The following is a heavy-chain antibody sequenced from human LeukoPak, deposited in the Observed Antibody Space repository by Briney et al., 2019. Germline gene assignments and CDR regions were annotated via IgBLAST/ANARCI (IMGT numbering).Heavy chain of an antibody. Sequence: GASVKVSCKASGYTFTSYAMHWVRQAPGQRLEWMGWINAGNGNTKYSQEFQGRVTITRDTSASTAYMELSSLRSEDTAVYYCASSGGHPYCSSTSCLIDYWGQGTLVTVSS. D-gene: IGHD2-2*01. J-gene: IGHJ4*02. CDR3: ASSGGHPYCSSTSCLIDY. CDR1: GYTFTSYA. CDR2: INAGNGNT. V-gene: IGHV1-3*03.